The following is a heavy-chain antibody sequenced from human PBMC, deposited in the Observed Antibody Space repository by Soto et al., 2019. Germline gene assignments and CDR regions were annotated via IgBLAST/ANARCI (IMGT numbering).Heavy chain of an antibody. Sequence: ASVKVSCKASGYTFTGYYMHWVRQAPGQGLEWMGWINPNSGGTNYAQKLQGWVTMTRDTSISTAYMELSRLRSDDTAVYYCARDQKLNSGYGSVRYYYYGMDVWGQGTTVTVSS. CDR3: ARDQKLNSGYGSVRYYYYGMDV. CDR2: INPNSGGT. V-gene: IGHV1-2*04. J-gene: IGHJ6*02. CDR1: GYTFTGYY. D-gene: IGHD5-12*01.